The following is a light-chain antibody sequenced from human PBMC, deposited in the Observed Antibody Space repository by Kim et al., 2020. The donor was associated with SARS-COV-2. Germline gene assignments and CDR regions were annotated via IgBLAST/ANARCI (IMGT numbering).Light chain of an antibody. J-gene: IGLJ3*02. CDR2: GVT. CDR3: CSYAGSSSLV. V-gene: IGLV2-11*03. CDR1: SSDVGGYNY. Sequence: GQSVTLSCTGTSSDVGGYNYVSSYQQHPGKAPKLMTYGVTERPSGVPDRFSGSKSGNTASLTISGLQAEDEADYYCCSYAGSSSLVFGGGTQLTVL.